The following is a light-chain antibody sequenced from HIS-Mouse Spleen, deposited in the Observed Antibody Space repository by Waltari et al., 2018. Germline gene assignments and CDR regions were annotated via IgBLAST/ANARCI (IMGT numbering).Light chain of an antibody. Sequence: PGQSVTISCTGTSSDVGGYHYVSWYQQHPGKAPKLMIYEVSKRPSGVPDRFSGSKSGNTASLTVSGLQAEDEADYYCSSYAGSNNSLYVFGTGTKVTVL. CDR3: SSYAGSNNSLYV. J-gene: IGLJ1*01. V-gene: IGLV2-8*01. CDR2: EVS. CDR1: SSDVGGYHY.